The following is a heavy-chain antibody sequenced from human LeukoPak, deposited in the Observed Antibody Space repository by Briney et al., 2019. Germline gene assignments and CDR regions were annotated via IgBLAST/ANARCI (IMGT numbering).Heavy chain of an antibody. J-gene: IGHJ4*02. Sequence: PGGSLRLSCAASGFTVSSNYMSWVRQAPGKGLEWVSVIYSGGSTKYADSVKGRFTISRDNSKNTLYLQVNSLRAEDTAVYYCARAPYDSSGYPFFDYWGQGTLVTVSS. CDR2: IYSGGST. CDR3: ARAPYDSSGYPFFDY. CDR1: GFTVSSNY. D-gene: IGHD3-22*01. V-gene: IGHV3-53*01.